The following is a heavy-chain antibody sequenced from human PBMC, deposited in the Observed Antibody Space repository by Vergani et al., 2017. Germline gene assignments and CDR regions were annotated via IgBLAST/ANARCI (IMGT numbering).Heavy chain of an antibody. CDR1: GFTFDDYA. CDR3: AKDIGDIVGGPAASGGGYFDL. D-gene: IGHD2-2*01. Sequence: EVQLVESGGGLVQPGRSLRLSCAASGFTFDDYAMHWVRQAPGKGLEWVSGISWNSGSIGYADSVKGRFTISRDNAKNSLYLQMNSLRAEDKALYYCAKDIGDIVGGPAASGGGYFDLWGRGTLVTVSS. V-gene: IGHV3-9*01. CDR2: ISWNSGSI. J-gene: IGHJ2*01.